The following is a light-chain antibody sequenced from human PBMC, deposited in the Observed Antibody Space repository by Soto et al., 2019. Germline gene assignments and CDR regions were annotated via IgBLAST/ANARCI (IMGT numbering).Light chain of an antibody. J-gene: IGKJ2*01. CDR1: QSVSSSY. V-gene: IGKV3-20*01. CDR3: QQYGSYPYT. CDR2: GAS. Sequence: EIVLTQSPGTLSLSPGERATLSCRASQSVSSSYLAWYQQKPGQAPRLLIYGASSRATGIPDRFSGSASGTDFTLTISRLEPEDSAVYYCQQYGSYPYTVGQGTKLEIK.